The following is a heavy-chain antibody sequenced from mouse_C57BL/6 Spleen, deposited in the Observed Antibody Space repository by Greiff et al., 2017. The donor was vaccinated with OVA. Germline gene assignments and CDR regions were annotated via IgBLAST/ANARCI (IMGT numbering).Heavy chain of an antibody. CDR2: IWSGGST. J-gene: IGHJ3*01. D-gene: IGHD1-1*01. Sequence: QVQLQQSGPGLVQPSQSLSITCTVSGFSLTSYGVHWVRQSPGKGLEWLGVIWSGGSTDYNAAFISRLGISKDNSKSQVFFKMNSLQADDTAIYYCATTHTVVGPYWGQGTLVTVSA. V-gene: IGHV2-2*01. CDR3: ATTHTVVGPY. CDR1: GFSLTSYG.